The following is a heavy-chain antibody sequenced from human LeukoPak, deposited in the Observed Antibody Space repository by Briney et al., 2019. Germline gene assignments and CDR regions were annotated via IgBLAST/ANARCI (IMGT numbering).Heavy chain of an antibody. CDR1: GFTFSSYW. V-gene: IGHV3-7*01. CDR3: ARDMRRLLNSYYFDY. Sequence: PGGSLRLSCAASGFTFSSYWMSWVRQAPGKGLEWVANIKQDGSEKYYVDSVKGRFTISRDNAKNSLYLQMNSLRAEDTAVYYCARDMRRLLNSYYFDYWGQGTLVTVSS. CDR2: IKQDGSEK. D-gene: IGHD6-25*01. J-gene: IGHJ4*02.